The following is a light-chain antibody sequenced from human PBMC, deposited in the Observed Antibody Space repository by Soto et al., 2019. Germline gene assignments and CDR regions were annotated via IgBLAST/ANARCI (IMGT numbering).Light chain of an antibody. J-gene: IGKJ5*01. CDR1: QSVSSN. Sequence: EIVMTQSPATLSVSPGERATLSCRASQSVSSNLAWYQQKPGQAPRLLIFGASTRATGIPARFSGSGSGTEFTLTISSLQSEDFAVYYCQQYNTWPPITFGPGTDWRLN. V-gene: IGKV3-15*01. CDR2: GAS. CDR3: QQYNTWPPIT.